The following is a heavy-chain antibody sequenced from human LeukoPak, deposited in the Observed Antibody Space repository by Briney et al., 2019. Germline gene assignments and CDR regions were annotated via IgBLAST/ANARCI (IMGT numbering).Heavy chain of an antibody. D-gene: IGHD6-19*01. CDR3: TRAVAGHPD. Sequence: SETLSLTCTISGVPFSNYYWSWVRQSPRQGLEWIGEINHSGYTNYNPSLKSRVTMSIDTSKNQFSLKLTSVTAADAGVYYCTRAVAGHPDWGQGTLVTVSS. CDR1: GVPFSNYY. CDR2: INHSGYT. J-gene: IGHJ4*02. V-gene: IGHV4-34*01.